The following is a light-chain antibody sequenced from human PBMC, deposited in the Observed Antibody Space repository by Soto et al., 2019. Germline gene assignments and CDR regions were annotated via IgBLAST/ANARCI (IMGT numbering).Light chain of an antibody. CDR3: QQYGGSPQT. CDR2: GAS. CDR1: QSVSSSY. Sequence: VVTKSAGTLALSRGARATLSCRASQSVSSSYLAWYQRTPGQAHRLVIYGASSRATGIPGRFSGSGSGTDLTITISRLQTEDFEVYYCQQYGGSPQTFGQGTKVDIK. V-gene: IGKV3-20*01. J-gene: IGKJ1*01.